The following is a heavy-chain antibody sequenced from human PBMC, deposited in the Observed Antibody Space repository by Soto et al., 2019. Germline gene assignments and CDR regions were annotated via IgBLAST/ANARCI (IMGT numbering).Heavy chain of an antibody. CDR3: ASGDYIWGSYRSPFDY. J-gene: IGHJ4*02. CDR1: GFTFSSYG. Sequence: GGSLRLSCAASGFTFSSYGMHWVRQAPGKGLEWVAVISYDGSNKYYADSVKGRFTISRDNSKNTLYLQMNSLRAEDTAVYYCASGDYIWGSYRSPFDYWGQGTLVTVSS. D-gene: IGHD3-16*02. CDR2: ISYDGSNK. V-gene: IGHV3-30*03.